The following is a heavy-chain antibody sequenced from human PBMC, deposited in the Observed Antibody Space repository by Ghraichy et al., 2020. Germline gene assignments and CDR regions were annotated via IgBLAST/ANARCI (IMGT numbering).Heavy chain of an antibody. V-gene: IGHV3-23*01. CDR1: GFTFSSYA. Sequence: GGSLRLSCAASGFTFSSYAMSWVRQAPGKGLEWVSAISGRGGSTYYADSVKGRFTISRDNAKNTLYLQMNSLSAEDTAVYYCAKDGGGLDYWGQGTLVTVSS. D-gene: IGHD4-23*01. J-gene: IGHJ4*02. CDR2: ISGRGGST. CDR3: AKDGGGLDY.